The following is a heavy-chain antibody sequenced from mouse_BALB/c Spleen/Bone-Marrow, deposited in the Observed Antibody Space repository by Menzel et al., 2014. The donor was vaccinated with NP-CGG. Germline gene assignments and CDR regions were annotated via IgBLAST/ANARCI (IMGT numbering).Heavy chain of an antibody. Sequence: EVQLVESGPGLVKPSQSLSLPCTVTGYSITSDYAWNWIRQFPGNKLEWMGYISYSGSTSYNPSFKSRISITRDTSKNQFFLQLNSVTTEDTATYYCAGYYDYRYYAMDYWGQGTSVTVSS. D-gene: IGHD2-4*01. CDR1: GYSITSDYA. CDR2: ISYSGST. J-gene: IGHJ4*01. V-gene: IGHV3-2*02. CDR3: AGYYDYRYYAMDY.